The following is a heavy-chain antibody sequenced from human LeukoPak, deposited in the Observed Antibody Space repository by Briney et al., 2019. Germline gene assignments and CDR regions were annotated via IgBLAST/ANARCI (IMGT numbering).Heavy chain of an antibody. J-gene: IGHJ4*02. V-gene: IGHV3-23*01. CDR1: GFTLSTYA. CDR2: ISGSGGST. CDR3: AKEKTGTDY. Sequence: PGGSLRLSCAASGFTLSTYAMSWVRQAPGKGLEWVSAISGSGGSTYYADSVKGRFIISKDNSKNTLYLQMNSLRAEDTALYYCAKEKTGTDYWGQGTLVTVSS.